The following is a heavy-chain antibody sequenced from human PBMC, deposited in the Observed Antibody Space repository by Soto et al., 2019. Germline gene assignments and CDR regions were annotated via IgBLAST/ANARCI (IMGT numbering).Heavy chain of an antibody. V-gene: IGHV4-59*08. CDR1: GGSIRSYY. Sequence: SETLSLTCTVSGGSIRSYYWSWIRQPPGKGLEWIGYIYYSGSTNYNPSLKSRVTISVDTSKNQFSLKLTSVTAADTAVYYCARVWGGAFDIWGQGTMVTVSS. J-gene: IGHJ3*02. CDR3: ARVWGGAFDI. D-gene: IGHD3-10*01. CDR2: IYYSGST.